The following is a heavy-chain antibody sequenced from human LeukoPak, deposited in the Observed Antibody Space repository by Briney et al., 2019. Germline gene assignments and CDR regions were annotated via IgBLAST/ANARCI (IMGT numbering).Heavy chain of an antibody. V-gene: IGHV4-39*01. CDR1: GGSISSSSYH. CDR2: MYYSGIT. J-gene: IGHJ4*02. D-gene: IGHD1-7*01. Sequence: KSSETLSLTCTVSGGSISSSSYHWGRIRQPPGKGLEWIGTMYYSGITYYNPSLKSRVTTSVDTSKNQFTLKVSSVTAADTAVYYCARSNWDSNVGIDYWGQGILVIVSS. CDR3: ARSNWDSNVGIDY.